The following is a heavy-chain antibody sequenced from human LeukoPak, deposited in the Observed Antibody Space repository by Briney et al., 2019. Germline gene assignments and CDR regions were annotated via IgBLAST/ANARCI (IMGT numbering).Heavy chain of an antibody. CDR3: TRVVNGGHFDY. Sequence: PSETLSLTCSVSGASINDYYWTWIRQPPGKGVEWVGYVYHTGTSCYHPSLKTRVAMSLATSKNQVSLKLRSVTAADTAVYFCTRVVNGGHFDYWGQGTLVTVSS. J-gene: IGHJ4*02. D-gene: IGHD2-8*01. CDR1: GASINDYY. V-gene: IGHV4-59*01. CDR2: VYHTGTS.